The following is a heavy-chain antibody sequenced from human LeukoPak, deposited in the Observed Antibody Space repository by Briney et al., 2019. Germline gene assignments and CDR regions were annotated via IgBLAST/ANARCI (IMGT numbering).Heavy chain of an antibody. CDR3: ATYYYDTSGYPAFDY. Sequence: LSLTCTVSGGSISSYYWSWIRQPAGKGLEWLSYISSDSNARHYAHSVMGRFTISRDNAKNPLYLQMNSLRAEDTAVYYCATYYYDTSGYPAFDYWGQGTLVTVSS. J-gene: IGHJ4*02. V-gene: IGHV3-11*04. CDR2: ISSDSNAR. CDR1: GGSISSYY. D-gene: IGHD3-22*01.